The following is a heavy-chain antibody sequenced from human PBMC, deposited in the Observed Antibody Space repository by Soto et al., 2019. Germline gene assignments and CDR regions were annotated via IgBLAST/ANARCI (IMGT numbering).Heavy chain of an antibody. D-gene: IGHD4-4*01. CDR2: IIPILGIA. J-gene: IGHJ6*02. CDR1: GGTFSSYT. V-gene: IGHV1-69*02. Sequence: SVKVSCKASGGTFSSYTISWVRQAPGQGLEWMGRIIPILGIANYAQKFQGRVTITADKSTSTAYMELSSLRSEDTAVYYCARGGEDYSNVSPYYYGMDVWGQGTTVTVSS. CDR3: ARGGEDYSNVSPYYYGMDV.